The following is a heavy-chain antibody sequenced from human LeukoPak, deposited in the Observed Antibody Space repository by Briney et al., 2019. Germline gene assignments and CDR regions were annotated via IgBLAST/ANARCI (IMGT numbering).Heavy chain of an antibody. V-gene: IGHV4-59*01. CDR3: ARVGTFSSGWYSSNWFDP. D-gene: IGHD6-13*01. CDR2: IYYSGST. J-gene: IGHJ5*02. Sequence: SETLSLTCTVSGGSISSYYWSWIRQPPGKGLEWIGYIYYSGSTNYNPSLKSRVTISVDTSENQFSLKLSSVTAADTAVYYCARVGTFSSGWYSSNWFDPWGQGTLVTVSS. CDR1: GGSISSYY.